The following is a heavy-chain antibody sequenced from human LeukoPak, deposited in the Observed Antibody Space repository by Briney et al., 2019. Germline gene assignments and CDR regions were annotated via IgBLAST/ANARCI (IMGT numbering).Heavy chain of an antibody. V-gene: IGHV4-59*01. J-gene: IGHJ2*01. D-gene: IGHD3-10*01. Sequence: PSETLSLTCTVSGGSISRYYWSWIRQPPGKGLEWIGYIYYSGSTNYNPSLKSRVTISVDTYKNQFSLKLSSVTAADTAVYYCARAHGAYFDLWGRGTLVTVSS. CDR1: GGSISRYY. CDR2: IYYSGST. CDR3: ARAHGAYFDL.